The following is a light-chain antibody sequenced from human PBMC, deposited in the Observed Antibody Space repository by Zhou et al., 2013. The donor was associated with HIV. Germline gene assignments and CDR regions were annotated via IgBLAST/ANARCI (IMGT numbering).Light chain of an antibody. Sequence: DIQMTQSPSSLSASVGDRVTITCRASQGIRNDLGWYQQKPGKAPKRLIYSASSLQSGSHQGSAAVDLGQNSRLTISSLQLEDFATYYCLQHNSLPQTFGQGTKVEIK. CDR2: SAS. V-gene: IGKV1-17*01. J-gene: IGKJ1*01. CDR3: LQHNSLPQT. CDR1: QGIRND.